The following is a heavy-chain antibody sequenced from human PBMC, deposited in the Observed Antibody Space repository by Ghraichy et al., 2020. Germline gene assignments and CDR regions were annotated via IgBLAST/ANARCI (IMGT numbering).Heavy chain of an antibody. D-gene: IGHD6-19*01. CDR3: ARQAIAVAERSFDY. J-gene: IGHJ4*02. CDR2: IYYSGST. CDR1: GGSISSYY. V-gene: IGHV4-59*08. Sequence: SETLSLTCTVSGGSISSYYWSWIRQPPGKGLEWIGYIYYSGSTNYNPSLKSRVTISVDTSKNQFSLKLSSVTAADTAVYYCARQAIAVAERSFDYWGQGTLVTVSS.